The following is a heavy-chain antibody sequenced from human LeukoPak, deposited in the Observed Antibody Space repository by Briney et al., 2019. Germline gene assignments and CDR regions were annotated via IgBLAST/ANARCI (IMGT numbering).Heavy chain of an antibody. Sequence: ASVTVSCTASGYTFTSYGISWVRQAPGQGLEWMGWISAYNGNTNYAQKLQGRVTMTTDTSTSTAYMELRSLRSDDTAVYYCARQGCSGGSCYSGVWWFDPWGQGTLVTVSS. J-gene: IGHJ5*02. CDR2: ISAYNGNT. V-gene: IGHV1-18*01. D-gene: IGHD2-15*01. CDR3: ARQGCSGGSCYSGVWWFDP. CDR1: GYTFTSYG.